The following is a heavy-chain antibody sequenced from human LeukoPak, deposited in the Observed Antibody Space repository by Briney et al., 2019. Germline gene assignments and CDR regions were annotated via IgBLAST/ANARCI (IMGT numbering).Heavy chain of an antibody. Sequence: ASVKVSCKASGYSFINSGISWVRQAPGQGLEWMGWIRGSNGDTNYAQNLQGRVTVTTDTSTSTAYMELRSLRSDDTAVYYCVRDVGYSDYGPDYWGQGTLVTVSS. V-gene: IGHV1-18*01. CDR3: VRDVGYSDYGPDY. CDR1: GYSFINSG. D-gene: IGHD4-11*01. CDR2: IRGSNGDT. J-gene: IGHJ4*02.